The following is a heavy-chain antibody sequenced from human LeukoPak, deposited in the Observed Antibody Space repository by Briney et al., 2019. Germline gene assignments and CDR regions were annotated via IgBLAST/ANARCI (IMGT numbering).Heavy chain of an antibody. V-gene: IGHV3-23*01. Sequence: GGSLRLSCAASGFTLSTYGMSWVRQAPERGLECVSSNSVSGGDTYHADSVKGRFTISRDNSKNTLYLQMNSLTAEDTAVYYCAKEGSSSWYFFPGQNWFDPWGQGTLVTVSS. D-gene: IGHD6-13*01. J-gene: IGHJ5*02. CDR2: NSVSGGDT. CDR1: GFTLSTYG. CDR3: AKEGSSSWYFFPGQNWFDP.